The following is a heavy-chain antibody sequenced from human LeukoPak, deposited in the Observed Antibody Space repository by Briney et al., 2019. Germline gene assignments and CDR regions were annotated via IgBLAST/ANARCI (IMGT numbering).Heavy chain of an antibody. V-gene: IGHV1-69*06. CDR1: GGTFSSYA. CDR3: ARVTENDWTANWFDP. J-gene: IGHJ5*02. D-gene: IGHD3-9*01. CDR2: IIPIFGTA. Sequence: ASVKVSCKASGGTFSSYAISWVRQAPGQGLEWMGGIIPIFGTANYAQKFQGRVTITADKSTSTAYMELSSLRSEDTAVYYCARVTENDWTANWFDPWGQGTLVTVSS.